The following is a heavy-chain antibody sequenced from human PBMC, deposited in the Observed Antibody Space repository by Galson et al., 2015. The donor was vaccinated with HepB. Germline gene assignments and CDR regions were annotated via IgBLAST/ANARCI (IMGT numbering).Heavy chain of an antibody. D-gene: IGHD3-22*01. CDR3: ASGYYYDSDGHVGGFDI. Sequence: SVKVSCKASGYTFTTYDINWVRQAPGQGLEWMGRISPSSGITDFAQNFQGRVTMTTDTSTGTAYMDLRSLRSDDTALYYCASGYYYDSDGHVGGFDIWGQGTMVTVSS. CDR2: ISPSSGIT. CDR1: GYTFTTYD. V-gene: IGHV1-18*01. J-gene: IGHJ3*02.